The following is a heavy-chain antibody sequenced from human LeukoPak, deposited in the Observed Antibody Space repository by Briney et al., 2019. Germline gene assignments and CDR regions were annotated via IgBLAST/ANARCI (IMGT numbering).Heavy chain of an antibody. CDR2: ISYDGSNK. V-gene: IGHV3-30-3*01. Sequence: GGSLRLSCAASGFTFSSYAMHWVRQAPGKGLEWVAVISYDGSNKYYAESVRGRFTISRDNSKNSLYLQMNSLRAEDTAVYYCARDHKYSSGWYLGYYYYGMDVWGQGTTVTVSS. CDR1: GFTFSSYA. CDR3: ARDHKYSSGWYLGYYYYGMDV. J-gene: IGHJ6*02. D-gene: IGHD6-19*01.